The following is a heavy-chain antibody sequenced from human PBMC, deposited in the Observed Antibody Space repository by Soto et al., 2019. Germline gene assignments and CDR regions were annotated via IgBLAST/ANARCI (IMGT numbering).Heavy chain of an antibody. CDR1: GYTFTSYD. J-gene: IGHJ6*03. D-gene: IGHD1-20*01. Sequence: ASVKVSCKASGYTFTSYDINWVRQATGQGLGWMGWMNPNSGNTAYAQKFQGRVTMTRNTSINTAYMELSSLRSEDTAVYYCARNYNWNYYYYYYMDVWGKGTTVTVSS. CDR2: MNPNSGNT. CDR3: ARNYNWNYYYYYYMDV. V-gene: IGHV1-8*01.